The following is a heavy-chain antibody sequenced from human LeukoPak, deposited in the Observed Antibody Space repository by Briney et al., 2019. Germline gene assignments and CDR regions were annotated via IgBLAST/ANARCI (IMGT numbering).Heavy chain of an antibody. J-gene: IGHJ5*02. D-gene: IGHD1-26*01. CDR3: AKGLRGNYDH. CDR2: ITDNGINT. Sequence: PGGSLRLSCAASGFTFNNYAMAWVRQAPEKGLEWVSSITDNGINTYYADPVKGRFTISRDNSKNTLYLQMNSLRAEDTAVYYCAKGLRGNYDHWGQGTLVTVSS. V-gene: IGHV3-23*01. CDR1: GFTFNNYA.